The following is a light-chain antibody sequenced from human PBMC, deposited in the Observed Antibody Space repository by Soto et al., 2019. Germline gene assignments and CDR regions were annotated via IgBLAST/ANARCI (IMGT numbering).Light chain of an antibody. V-gene: IGLV1-44*01. CDR3: AAWDVRSNAYL. CDR2: NND. J-gene: IGLJ1*01. CDR1: DSNIGPNT. Sequence: SVLTHPPSAFGTPGQRVTISCSRVDSNIGPNTVNWYRQVPGTAPKLLIHNNDQRPSGVPDRISGSKSGTSASLAISGLHSDYEADYYCAAWDVRSNAYLFG.